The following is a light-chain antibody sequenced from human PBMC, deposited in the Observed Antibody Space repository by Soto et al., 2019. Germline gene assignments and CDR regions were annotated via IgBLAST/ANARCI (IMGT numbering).Light chain of an antibody. CDR3: QQYNSYSPLT. CDR1: QSISSW. J-gene: IGKJ4*01. CDR2: KAS. Sequence: DIQMTQSPSTLSASVGDRVTITCRASQSISSWLAWYQQKPGKAPKLLIYKASALESGAPSRFSGSGSGTDFTLTISSLQPDDFATYYCQQYNSYSPLTFGGGTKVDIK. V-gene: IGKV1-5*03.